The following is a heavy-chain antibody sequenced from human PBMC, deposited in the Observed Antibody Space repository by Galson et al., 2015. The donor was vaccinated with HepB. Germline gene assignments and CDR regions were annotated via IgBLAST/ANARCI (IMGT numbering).Heavy chain of an antibody. CDR3: AKVGTIYYYGMDV. CDR1: GFTFSSYG. Sequence: SLRLSCAASGFTFSSYGMHWVRQAPGKGLEWVAVISYDGSNKYYADSVKGRFTISRDNSKNTLYLQMNSLRAEDTAVYYCAKVGTIYYYGMDVWGQGTTVTVSS. V-gene: IGHV3-30*18. D-gene: IGHD1-1*01. CDR2: ISYDGSNK. J-gene: IGHJ6*02.